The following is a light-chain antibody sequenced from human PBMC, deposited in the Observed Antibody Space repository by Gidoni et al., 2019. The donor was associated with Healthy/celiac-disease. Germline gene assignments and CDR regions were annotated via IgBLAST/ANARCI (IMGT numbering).Light chain of an antibody. CDR1: PSVSSSS. V-gene: IGKV3-20*01. J-gene: IGKJ1*01. CDR2: GAS. CDR3: QQYGSSPPKT. Sequence: EIVLTQSPGTLSLSPGERATLSCRASPSVSSSSLAWYQQKPGQAPRLLIYGASSRATCIPDRFSGSGSGTDFTLTISRLEPEDFAVYYCQQYGSSPPKTFGQGTKVEIK.